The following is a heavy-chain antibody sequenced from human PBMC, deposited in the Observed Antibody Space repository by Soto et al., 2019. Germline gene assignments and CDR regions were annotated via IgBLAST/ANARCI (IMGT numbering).Heavy chain of an antibody. CDR1: GYTFTSYG. Sequence: QVQLVQSGTEVKKPGASVKVSCKASGYTFTSYGISWVRQAPGQGLEWMGWISAYNGNTNYAQKLQGRVTMTTDTSTSTAYMELRSLRSDDTAVYYCARVDSSGWYYPSTFDYWGQGTLVTVSS. CDR2: ISAYNGNT. D-gene: IGHD6-19*01. V-gene: IGHV1-18*01. J-gene: IGHJ4*02. CDR3: ARVDSSGWYYPSTFDY.